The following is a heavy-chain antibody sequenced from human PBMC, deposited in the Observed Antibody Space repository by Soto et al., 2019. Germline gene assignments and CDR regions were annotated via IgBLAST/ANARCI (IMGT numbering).Heavy chain of an antibody. V-gene: IGHV1-3*01. CDR3: ARKTAVTDYYFDY. CDR2: IIVGNGKT. Sequence: ASVKVSCKASGYTFPAYTMNWVRQAPGQRPEWMGWIIVGNGKTRYSQKFQGRVTFTRDTSASTVYLELSSLRSEDTAMYYCARKTAVTDYYFDYWGQGTLVTVLL. CDR1: GYTFPAYT. D-gene: IGHD6-19*01. J-gene: IGHJ4*02.